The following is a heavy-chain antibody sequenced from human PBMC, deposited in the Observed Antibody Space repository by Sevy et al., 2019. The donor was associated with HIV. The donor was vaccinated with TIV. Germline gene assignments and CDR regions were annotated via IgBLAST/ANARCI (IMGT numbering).Heavy chain of an antibody. Sequence: ASVKVSCKASGYTFTSYGISWVRQAPGQGLEWMGWISAYNGNTNYPQKLQGRVTMTTDTSTSTAYMELRSLRSDDTAVYYCVSFPITMIVVVNDDYYGMDLWGQGTTVTVSS. J-gene: IGHJ6*01. D-gene: IGHD3-22*01. CDR3: VSFPITMIVVVNDDYYGMDL. V-gene: IGHV1-18*01. CDR1: GYTFTSYG. CDR2: ISAYNGNT.